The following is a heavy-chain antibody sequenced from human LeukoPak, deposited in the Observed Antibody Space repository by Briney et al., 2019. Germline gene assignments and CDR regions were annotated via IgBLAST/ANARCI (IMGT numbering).Heavy chain of an antibody. J-gene: IGHJ3*02. V-gene: IGHV3-30*02. CDR3: ARTKGDIVVVPAAHDAFDI. Sequence: GGSLRLSCAASGFTFSSYGMHWVRQAPGKGLEWVAFIRYDGSNKYYADSVKGRFTISRDNSKNTLYLQMNSLRAEDTAVYYCARTKGDIVVVPAAHDAFDIWGQGTMVTVSS. CDR2: IRYDGSNK. D-gene: IGHD2-2*01. CDR1: GFTFSSYG.